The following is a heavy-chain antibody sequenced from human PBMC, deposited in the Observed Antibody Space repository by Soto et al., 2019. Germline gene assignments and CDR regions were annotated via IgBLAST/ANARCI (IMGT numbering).Heavy chain of an antibody. V-gene: IGHV1-69*13. D-gene: IGHD6-19*01. J-gene: IGHJ6*02. Sequence: ASVKVSCKASGGTFSSYAISWVRQAPGQGLEWMGGSIPIFGTSNYAQKVQGRVTITADESTRTPYMQLSSLRSEATAVYYCARHRPAPWLVRRSNSGMDVWGQGTTVTVS. CDR2: SIPIFGTS. CDR3: ARHRPAPWLVRRSNSGMDV. CDR1: GGTFSSYA.